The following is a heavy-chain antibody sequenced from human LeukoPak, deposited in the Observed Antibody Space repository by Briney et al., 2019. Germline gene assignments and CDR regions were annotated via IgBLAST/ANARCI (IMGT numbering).Heavy chain of an antibody. V-gene: IGHV4-31*03. CDR1: GGSIHSGGFY. CDR2: IYYSGST. J-gene: IGHJ4*02. D-gene: IGHD4-23*01. Sequence: SQTLSLTCTVSGGSIHSGGFYWSWIRQHPGKGPEWIGYIYYSGSTYYNPSLKSRLTISVDTSKNQFSLKLSSVTAADTAVYYCARYGDNSYYFDYWGQGALVTVSS. CDR3: ARYGDNSYYFDY.